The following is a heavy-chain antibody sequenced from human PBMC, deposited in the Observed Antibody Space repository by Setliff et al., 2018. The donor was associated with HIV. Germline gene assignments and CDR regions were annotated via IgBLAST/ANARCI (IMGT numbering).Heavy chain of an antibody. J-gene: IGHJ4*02. CDR3: AKDAIGKYDYFDL. CDR1: GFTFSSYA. Sequence: PGESLKISCEASGFTFSSYAMNWVRQAPGKGLEWVSVIYSGGSSTYYADSVRGRFTISRDNSKNTLYLQMNGLRAEDTAVYYCAKDAIGKYDYFDLWGQGTLVTVSS. V-gene: IGHV3-23*03. CDR2: IYSGGSST.